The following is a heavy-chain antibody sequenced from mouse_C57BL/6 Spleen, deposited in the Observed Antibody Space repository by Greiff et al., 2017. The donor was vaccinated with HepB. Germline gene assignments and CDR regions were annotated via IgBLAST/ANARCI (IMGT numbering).Heavy chain of an antibody. CDR3: ARRGYDGYFPFAY. Sequence: VQLQQSGAELVMPGASVKLSCKASGYTFTSYWMHWVKQRPGQGLEWIGEIDPSDSYTNYNQKFKGKSTLTVDKSSSTAYMQLSSLTSEDSAVYYCARRGYDGYFPFAYWGQGTLVTVSA. D-gene: IGHD2-3*01. J-gene: IGHJ3*01. CDR2: IDPSDSYT. CDR1: GYTFTSYW. V-gene: IGHV1-69*01.